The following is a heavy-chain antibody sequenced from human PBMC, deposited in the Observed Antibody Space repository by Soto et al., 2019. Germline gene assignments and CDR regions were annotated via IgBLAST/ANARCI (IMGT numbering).Heavy chain of an antibody. CDR2: ISYDGSNK. CDR3: ARDRGHRGYTYGSLSNPFDY. CDR1: GFTFSSYA. J-gene: IGHJ4*02. V-gene: IGHV3-30-3*01. D-gene: IGHD5-18*01. Sequence: GGSLRLSCAASGFTFSSYAMHWVRQAPGKGLEWVAVISYDGSNKYYADSVKGRFTISRDNSKNTLYLQMNSLRAEDTAVYYCARDRGHRGYTYGSLSNPFDYWGQGTLVTVSS.